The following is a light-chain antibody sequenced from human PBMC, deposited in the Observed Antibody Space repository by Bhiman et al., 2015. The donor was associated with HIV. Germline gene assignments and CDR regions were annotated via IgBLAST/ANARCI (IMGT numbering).Light chain of an antibody. J-gene: IGLJ2*01. CDR3: ATWDSSLSAEV. CDR1: STDIGAYDY. Sequence: QSALTQPASVSGSPGQPITISCTGSSTDIGAYDYVSWYQQYPGKAPKLIIYDVSTRPSGVPDRFSGSKSGTSASLAITGLQAEDEADYYCATWDSSLSAEVFGGGTKLTVL. CDR2: DVS. V-gene: IGLV2-14*03.